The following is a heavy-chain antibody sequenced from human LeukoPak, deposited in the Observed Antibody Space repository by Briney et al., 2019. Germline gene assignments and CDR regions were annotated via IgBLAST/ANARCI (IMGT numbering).Heavy chain of an antibody. Sequence: SVKVSCKASGGTFSSYAISWVRQAPGQGLEWMGGIIPIFGTANYAQKFQGRVTITTDESTSTAYMELSSLRSEDTAVYYCAGKYSSSWDDAFDIWGQGTMVTVSS. J-gene: IGHJ3*02. CDR3: AGKYSSSWDDAFDI. CDR1: GGTFSSYA. CDR2: IIPIFGTA. D-gene: IGHD6-13*01. V-gene: IGHV1-69*05.